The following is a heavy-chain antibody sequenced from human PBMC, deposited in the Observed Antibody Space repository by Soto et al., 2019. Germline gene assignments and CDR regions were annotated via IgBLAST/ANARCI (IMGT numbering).Heavy chain of an antibody. CDR1: GYTFTSYG. Sequence: QVQLVQSGAEVKKPGASVKVSCKASGYTFTSYGISWVRQAPGQGLEWMGWISAYNGNTNYAQKLQGRVTMTTDTSTSTAYMELRSLSSDDTAVYYCARCSGWYRPYIDDAFDIWGQGTMVTVSS. V-gene: IGHV1-18*01. CDR2: ISAYNGNT. J-gene: IGHJ3*02. CDR3: ARCSGWYRPYIDDAFDI. D-gene: IGHD6-19*01.